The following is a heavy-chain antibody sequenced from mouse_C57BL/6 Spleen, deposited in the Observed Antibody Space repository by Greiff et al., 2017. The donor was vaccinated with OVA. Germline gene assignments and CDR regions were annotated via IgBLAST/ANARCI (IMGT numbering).Heavy chain of an antibody. CDR1: GFTFSDYG. CDR3: ARSSYYAMDY. CDR2: ISSGSSTI. D-gene: IGHD6-1*01. Sequence: EVKLMESGGGLVKPGGSLKLSCAASGFTFSDYGMHWVRQAPEKGLEWVAYISSGSSTIYYAGTVKGRFTISRDNAKNTLFLQMTSLRSEDTAMYYCARSSYYAMDYWGQGTSVTVSS. J-gene: IGHJ4*01. V-gene: IGHV5-17*01.